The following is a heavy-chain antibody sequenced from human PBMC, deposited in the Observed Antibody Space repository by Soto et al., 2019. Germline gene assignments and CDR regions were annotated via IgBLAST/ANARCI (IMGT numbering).Heavy chain of an antibody. Sequence: GGSLRLSCAASGFTFSSYEMNWVRQAPGKGLEWVSYISSSGSTIYYADSVKGRFTISRDNAKNSLYLQMNSLRAEDTAVYYCARPSKYPGTTVYWGQGALVTVSS. D-gene: IGHD1-7*01. CDR1: GFTFSSYE. J-gene: IGHJ4*02. CDR2: ISSSGSTI. CDR3: ARPSKYPGTTVY. V-gene: IGHV3-48*03.